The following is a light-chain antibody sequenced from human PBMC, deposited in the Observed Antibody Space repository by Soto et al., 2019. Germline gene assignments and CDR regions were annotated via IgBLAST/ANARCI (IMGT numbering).Light chain of an antibody. Sequence: EIVLTQSPGTTSLSPGERVTLSCRASQSVSNTYLAWYQQKPGQAPRLLIYDASSRATGTRHRFSGSGSGTVLTLTISRLEPEDFAVYYCQQYGRSAGLFTFGPGTKVDIK. V-gene: IGKV3-20*01. CDR1: QSVSNTY. J-gene: IGKJ3*01. CDR3: QQYGRSAGLFT. CDR2: DAS.